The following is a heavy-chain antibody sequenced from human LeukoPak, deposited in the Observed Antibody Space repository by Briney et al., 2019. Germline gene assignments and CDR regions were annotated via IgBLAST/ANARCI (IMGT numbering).Heavy chain of an antibody. CDR2: IIPILGIA. D-gene: IGHD3-10*01. Sequence: SVKVSCKASGGTFNSYAISWVRQAPGQGLEWMGMIIPILGIANYAQKFQGRVTITRDTSASTAYMELSSLRSEDTAVYYCARDQYYYGSGRPKALYYFDCWGQGTLVTVSS. J-gene: IGHJ4*02. CDR3: ARDQYYYGSGRPKALYYFDC. CDR1: GGTFNSYA. V-gene: IGHV1-69*04.